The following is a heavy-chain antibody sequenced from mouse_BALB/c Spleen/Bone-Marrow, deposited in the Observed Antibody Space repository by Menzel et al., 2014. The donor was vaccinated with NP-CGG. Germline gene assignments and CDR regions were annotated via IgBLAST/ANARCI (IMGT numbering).Heavy chain of an antibody. V-gene: IGHV3-2*02. D-gene: IGHD1-1*01. J-gene: IGHJ2*01. CDR2: IGYSDST. Sequence: DVQLQESGPGLVKPSQSLSLTCTVTGYSITSDYAWNWIRQFPGNKLEWMGYIGYSDSTSYNPSLKSRISITRDTSKNQFFLQLNSVTAEDTATYYCARSNYYGSSYCYFDYWGQGTTLTVSS. CDR3: ARSNYYGSSYCYFDY. CDR1: GYSITSDYA.